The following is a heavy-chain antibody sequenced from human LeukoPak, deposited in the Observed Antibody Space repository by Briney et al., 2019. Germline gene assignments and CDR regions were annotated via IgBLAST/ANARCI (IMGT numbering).Heavy chain of an antibody. V-gene: IGHV4-30-4*01. D-gene: IGHD3-10*01. Sequence: SQTLSLTCTVSGGSISSGDYYWSWIRQPPGKGLEWIGYIYYSGSTYYNPSLKSRVTISVDTSKNQFSLKLCSVTAADTAVYYCARDYYYYGSGSYYDLRYGMDVWGQGTTVTVSS. CDR3: ARDYYYYGSGSYYDLRYGMDV. CDR1: GGSISSGDYY. CDR2: IYYSGST. J-gene: IGHJ6*02.